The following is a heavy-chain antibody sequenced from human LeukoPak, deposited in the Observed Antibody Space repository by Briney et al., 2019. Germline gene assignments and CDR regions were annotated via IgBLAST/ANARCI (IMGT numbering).Heavy chain of an antibody. CDR3: ARLFHSYHPSTGAFDI. CDR1: GGSISSYY. J-gene: IGHJ3*02. V-gene: IGHV4-4*09. CDR2: MYTSWST. D-gene: IGHD1-14*01. Sequence: SETLSLTCSVCGGSISSYYWRWIRQPPGRGLEWIGYMYTSWSTNYNPSLKSRVTISVDTSKNQFSLKLSSVNAADTAVYYCARLFHSYHPSTGAFDIWGQGTMVTVSS.